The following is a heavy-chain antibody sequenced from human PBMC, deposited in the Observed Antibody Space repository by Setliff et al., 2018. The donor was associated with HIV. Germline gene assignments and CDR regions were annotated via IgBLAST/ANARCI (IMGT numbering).Heavy chain of an antibody. CDR3: ARQNYYDISGYYARPLDFDS. CDR1: GGSIRSSSYY. Sequence: SETLSLTCTVSGGSIRSSSYYWGWIRQPPGKGLEWIGSIYYSGSTYYNPSLKSRFAISVDTAKNQFSLRVFSATAADTAIYYCARQNYYDISGYYARPLDFDSWGQGVLVTVSS. J-gene: IGHJ4*02. CDR2: IYYSGST. D-gene: IGHD3-22*01. V-gene: IGHV4-39*01.